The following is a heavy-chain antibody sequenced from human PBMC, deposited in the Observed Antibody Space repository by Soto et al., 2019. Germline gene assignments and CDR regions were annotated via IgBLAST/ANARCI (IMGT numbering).Heavy chain of an antibody. CDR3: ARARQDCSGGSCYLGRIDP. CDR2: ISSSSSYI. J-gene: IGHJ5*02. CDR1: GFTFSSYS. V-gene: IGHV3-21*01. D-gene: IGHD2-15*01. Sequence: EVQLVESGGGLVKPGGSLRLSCAASGFTFSSYSMNWVRQAPGKGLEWVSSISSSSSYIYYADSVKGRFTISRDNAKNSLYLQMNSLRAEDTAVYYCARARQDCSGGSCYLGRIDPWGQGTLVTVSS.